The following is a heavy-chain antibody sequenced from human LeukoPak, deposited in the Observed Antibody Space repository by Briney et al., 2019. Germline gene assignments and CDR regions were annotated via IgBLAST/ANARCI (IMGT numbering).Heavy chain of an antibody. D-gene: IGHD3-16*01. Sequence: QTGGSLRLSCAASGFTFSSYEMNWVRQAPGKGLEWVSYISSSGSTIYYADSVKGRFTISRDNAKNSLYLQMNSLRAEDTAVYYCARVRWGGLYYFDYWGQGTLVTVSS. CDR3: ARVRWGGLYYFDY. V-gene: IGHV3-48*03. CDR2: ISSSGSTI. J-gene: IGHJ4*02. CDR1: GFTFSSYE.